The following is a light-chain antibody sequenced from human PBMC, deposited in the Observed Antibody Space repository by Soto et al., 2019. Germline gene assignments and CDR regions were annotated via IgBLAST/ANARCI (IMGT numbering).Light chain of an antibody. J-gene: IGKJ1*01. Sequence: EIVMTQSPATLSASPGERATLSCRASQSVSSNLAWYQQKPGQPPRLLIYRASTRATGVPARFSGSGSGAQFTLTISSLQSEDFAVYYCQHYNNWPPWTFGQGTKVEFK. CDR2: RAS. CDR3: QHYNNWPPWT. V-gene: IGKV3-15*01. CDR1: QSVSSN.